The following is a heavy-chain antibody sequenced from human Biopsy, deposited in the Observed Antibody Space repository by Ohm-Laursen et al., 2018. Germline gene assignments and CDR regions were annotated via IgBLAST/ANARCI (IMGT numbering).Heavy chain of an antibody. D-gene: IGHD2-15*01. Sequence: ASVKVSCQASGYTFTGQYLHWVRQVPGQGLEWMGWINPHSGTTKFAQDFQGRVTMTRDTPITTAYMELRRLRSDDTAVYYCAKGQDLRGGAEYFQHWGQGALVTVSS. CDR3: AKGQDLRGGAEYFQH. CDR2: INPHSGTT. CDR1: GYTFTGQY. J-gene: IGHJ1*01. V-gene: IGHV1-2*02.